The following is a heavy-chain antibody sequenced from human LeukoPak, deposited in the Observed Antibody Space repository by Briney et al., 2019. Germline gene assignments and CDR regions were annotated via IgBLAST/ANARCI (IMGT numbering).Heavy chain of an antibody. D-gene: IGHD3-22*01. CDR2: IKQDGSEK. Sequence: GGSLRLSCAASGFIFSSYWMSWVRQAPGKGLEWVANIKQDGSEKYYVDSVKGRFTISRDNAKNSLYLQMNSLRAEDTAVYYCARPKFYYYDSSGTDYWGQGTLVTVSS. J-gene: IGHJ4*02. CDR3: ARPKFYYYDSSGTDY. CDR1: GFIFSSYW. V-gene: IGHV3-7*01.